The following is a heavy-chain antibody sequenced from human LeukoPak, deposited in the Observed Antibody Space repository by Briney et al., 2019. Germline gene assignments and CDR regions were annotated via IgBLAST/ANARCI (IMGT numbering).Heavy chain of an antibody. J-gene: IGHJ4*02. D-gene: IGHD3-9*01. CDR2: INHSGST. CDR3: ASEDYDILTGYRSY. Sequence: PSETLSLTCAVYGGSFSGYYWSWIRQPPGKGLEWIGEINHSGSTNYNPSLKSRVTISIGTSKNQSSLKLSSVTAADTAVYYCASEDYDILTGYRSYWGQGTLVTVSS. V-gene: IGHV4-34*01. CDR1: GGSFSGYY.